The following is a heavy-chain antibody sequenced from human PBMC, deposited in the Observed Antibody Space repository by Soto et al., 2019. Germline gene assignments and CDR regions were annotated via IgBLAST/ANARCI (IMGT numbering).Heavy chain of an antibody. Sequence: QVQLVQSGAEVKKPGASVKVSCKASGYTFTSYGFSWVRQAPGQGLEWMGWVSAYNGNTNYAQKLQCRVTMTTDTSSSTAYIELRSLRSDDTAVYYCAREGSRPYYYYGMDFWGQGTTVTVSS. CDR2: VSAYNGNT. V-gene: IGHV1-18*01. D-gene: IGHD1-26*01. CDR1: GYTFTSYG. J-gene: IGHJ6*02. CDR3: AREGSRPYYYYGMDF.